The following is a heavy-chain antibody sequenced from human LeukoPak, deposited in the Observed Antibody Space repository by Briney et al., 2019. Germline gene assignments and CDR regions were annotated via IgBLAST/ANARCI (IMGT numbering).Heavy chain of an antibody. J-gene: IGHJ3*02. CDR3: ARHVTSDCSSTSCYTSLAFDI. CDR2: IYHRGST. CDR1: GGSISSGGYY. V-gene: IGHV4-30-2*03. Sequence: SQTLSLTCTVSGGSISSGGYYWNWIRQPPGKGLEWIGYIYHRGSTNYNPSLKSRVTISVDTSKNQFSLKLSSVTAADTAVYCCARHVTSDCSSTSCYTSLAFDIWGQGTMVTVSS. D-gene: IGHD2-2*02.